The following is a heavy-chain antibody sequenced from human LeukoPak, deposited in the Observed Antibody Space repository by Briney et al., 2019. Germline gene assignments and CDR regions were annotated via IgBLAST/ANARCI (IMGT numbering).Heavy chain of an antibody. D-gene: IGHD5-18*01. CDR2: ISANNGNT. CDR1: GYTFATYG. Sequence: ASVKVSCKASGYTFATYGIIWVRQAPGQGLEWMGWISANNGNTNYTQKVQGRVTMTTDTSTSTAYLELRSLRSDDTAVYYCASGYSNGDNGFDVWGQGTMVIVSS. J-gene: IGHJ3*01. V-gene: IGHV1-18*01. CDR3: ASGYSNGDNGFDV.